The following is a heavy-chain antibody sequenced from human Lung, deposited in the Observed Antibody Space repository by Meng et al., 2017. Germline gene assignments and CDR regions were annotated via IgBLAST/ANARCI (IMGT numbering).Heavy chain of an antibody. CDR3: ARSGYCSGSSCYGSFDS. Sequence: QVQLQESGPGLVEPSQTLSLTCTVSGGSISSGVYYWSWIRQPPGKGLEWIGYISHSGSTYYNPSLKNRVTISVDRSKNQFSLRLTSVTAADTAVYSCARSGYCSGSSCYGSFDSWGQGTLVTVSS. CDR2: ISHSGST. J-gene: IGHJ4*02. D-gene: IGHD2-15*01. V-gene: IGHV4-30-2*01. CDR1: GGSISSGVYY.